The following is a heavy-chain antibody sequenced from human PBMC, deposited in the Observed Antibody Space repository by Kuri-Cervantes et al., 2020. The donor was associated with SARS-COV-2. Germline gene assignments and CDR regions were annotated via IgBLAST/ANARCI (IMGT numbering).Heavy chain of an antibody. CDR1: GFTFSNSA. CDR3: ANLVDTAMAYFDY. Sequence: GGSLRLSCAASGFTFSNSAMGWVRQAPGKGLEWVSAISSSGHTTYYADSVRGRFTASRDNSKNTLFLQMNSLRAEDTAVYYCANLVDTAMAYFDYWGQGTLVTVSS. V-gene: IGHV3-23*01. D-gene: IGHD5-18*01. CDR2: ISSSGHTT. J-gene: IGHJ4*02.